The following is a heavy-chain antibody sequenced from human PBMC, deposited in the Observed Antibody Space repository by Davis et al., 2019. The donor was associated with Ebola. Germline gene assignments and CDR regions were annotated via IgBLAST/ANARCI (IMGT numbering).Heavy chain of an antibody. V-gene: IGHV5-51*01. J-gene: IGHJ5*02. CDR2: IYPDDSET. CDR1: GNSFSNSW. D-gene: IGHD6-13*01. Sequence: GESLKISCQGSGNSFSNSWIGWVRQMPGKGLEWMGIIYPDDSETRYSPSFQGQVTISADKSINTAYMQWSSLNVSDTAIYYCARGGYSNSRGWFHPWGQGTLVTVSS. CDR3: ARGGYSNSRGWFHP.